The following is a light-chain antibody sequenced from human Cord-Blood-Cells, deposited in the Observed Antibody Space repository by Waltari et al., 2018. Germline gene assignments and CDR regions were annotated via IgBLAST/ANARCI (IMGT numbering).Light chain of an antibody. V-gene: IGKV1-9*01. CDR2: AAS. J-gene: IGKJ2*01. CDR1: QGISSY. CDR3: QHLNSYPYT. Sequence: DIQLTQSPSFLSASVGDSVTIPCRASQGISSYLAWYQQKPGKAPKLLIYAASTLQSGVPSRFSGSGSGTELTLTIISLQHEDFATCYCQHLNSYPYTFGQGTKLEIK.